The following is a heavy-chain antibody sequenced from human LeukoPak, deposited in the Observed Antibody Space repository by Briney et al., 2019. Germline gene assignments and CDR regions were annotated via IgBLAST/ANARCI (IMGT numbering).Heavy chain of an antibody. V-gene: IGHV4-59*01. CDR2: IYYSGST. CDR3: ARDTALIGAAFGGLGYFDY. D-gene: IGHD6-13*01. Sequence: SETLSLTSTVSGGSISSYYWSWIRQPPGKGLEWIGYIYYSGSTNYNPSLKSRVTISVDTSKNQFSLKLSSVTAADTAVYYCARDTALIGAAFGGLGYFDYWGQGTLVTVSS. J-gene: IGHJ4*02. CDR1: GGSISSYY.